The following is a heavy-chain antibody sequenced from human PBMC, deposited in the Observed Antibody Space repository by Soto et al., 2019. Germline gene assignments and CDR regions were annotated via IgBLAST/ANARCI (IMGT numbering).Heavy chain of an antibody. D-gene: IGHD3-3*01. Sequence: EDQLLESGGDLVHPGGSLRLSCAASGFTFSSYDMSWVRQAPGKGLEWVSGISGRGESTYYADSVKGRFTISRDNSKNTLYLQMHSLRAEDTAVYYCAPTPEVSIFGALISSYTIAWGQGTLVTVSS. CDR1: GFTFSSYD. CDR3: APTPEVSIFGALISSYTIA. V-gene: IGHV3-23*01. CDR2: ISGRGEST. J-gene: IGHJ5*02.